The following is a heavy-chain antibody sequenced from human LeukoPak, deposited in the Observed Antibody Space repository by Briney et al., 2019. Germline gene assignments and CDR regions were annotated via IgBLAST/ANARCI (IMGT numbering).Heavy chain of an antibody. V-gene: IGHV3-7*02. CDR1: GFTFGDYW. D-gene: IGHD6-13*01. CDR2: IKQDGSEN. CDR3: ARGVGSSWPGWFDP. Sequence: GGSLRLSCEASGFTFGDYWMTWVRQAPGKGLEGVANIKQDGSENHYVDSVKGRFTISRDNAKNSLYLQMNSLRVEDTAVYYCARGVGSSWPGWFDPWGQGTLVTVSS. J-gene: IGHJ5*02.